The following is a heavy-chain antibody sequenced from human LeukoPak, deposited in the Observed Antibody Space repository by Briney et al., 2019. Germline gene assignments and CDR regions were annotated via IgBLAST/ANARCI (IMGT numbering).Heavy chain of an antibody. V-gene: IGHV3-11*01. J-gene: IGHJ3*02. D-gene: IGHD4-23*01. CDR3: ARRWEPTDAFDI. CDR2: ISSSGSTI. Sequence: PGGSLRLSCAAPGFTFSDYYMSWIRQAPGKGLEWVSYISSSGSTIYYADSVKGRFTISRDNAKNSLYLQMNSLRAEDTAVYYCARRWEPTDAFDIWGQGTMVTVSS. CDR1: GFTFSDYY.